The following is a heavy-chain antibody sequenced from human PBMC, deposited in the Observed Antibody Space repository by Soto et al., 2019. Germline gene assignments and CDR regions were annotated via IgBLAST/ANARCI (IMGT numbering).Heavy chain of an antibody. CDR3: AGDRIMLTFGGGSGEWGIDS. V-gene: IGHV4-59*12. CDR2: IYYSGST. Sequence: SETLSLTCSVSGGSIGSYYWSWIRQPPGKGLEWIGYIYYSGSTNYNPSLKSRVTISVDTSKNQFSLKLSSVTAADTAVYYCAGDRIMLTFGGGSGEWGIDSWGQGTLVTVSS. J-gene: IGHJ4*02. D-gene: IGHD3-16*01. CDR1: GGSIGSYY.